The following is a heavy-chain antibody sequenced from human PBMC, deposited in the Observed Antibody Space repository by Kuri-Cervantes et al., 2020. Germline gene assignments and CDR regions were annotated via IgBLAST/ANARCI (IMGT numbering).Heavy chain of an antibody. J-gene: IGHJ3*02. CDR2: FDPEDGET. Sequence: ASVKVSCKVSGYTLTELSMHWVRQAPGKGLEWMGGFDPEDGETIYAQKFQGRVTMTRDTSISTAYMELNRLTSDDTAVYYCARTAPVAFDAFEIWGQGTMVTVSS. CDR1: GYTLTELS. D-gene: IGHD1-14*01. V-gene: IGHV1-24*01. CDR3: ARTAPVAFDAFEI.